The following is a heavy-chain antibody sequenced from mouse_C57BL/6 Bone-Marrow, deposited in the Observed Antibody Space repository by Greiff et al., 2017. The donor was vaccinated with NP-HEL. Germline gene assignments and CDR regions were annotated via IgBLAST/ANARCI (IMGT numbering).Heavy chain of an antibody. CDR2: FYPGSGST. J-gene: IGHJ4*01. CDR3: ARHEDGYCYRGAIDY. D-gene: IGHD1-2*01. Sequence: VQLQQSGAELVKPGASVKLSCKASGYTFTEYTIHWVKQRPGQGLEWIGWFYPGSGSTKYNEKFKDKATLTADKSSSSVYMELSRLTSEDSAVYFYARHEDGYCYRGAIDYWGQGTSVTVSA. V-gene: IGHV1-62-2*01. CDR1: GYTFTEYT.